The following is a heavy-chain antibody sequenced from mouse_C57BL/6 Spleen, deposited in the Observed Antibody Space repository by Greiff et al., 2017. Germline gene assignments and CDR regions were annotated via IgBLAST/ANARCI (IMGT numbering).Heavy chain of an antibody. D-gene: IGHD1-1*01. CDR1: GFSLTSYG. CDR2: IWSGGST. V-gene: IGHV2-2*01. J-gene: IGHJ4*01. CDR3: AGRTVVARGGMDD. Sequence: VQLQESGPGLVQPLQCLSITCTVSGFSLTSYGVHWVRQSPGKGLEWLGVIWSGGSTAYNAAIISRLSISKDNSKSQVFFKMNSLQADDTAIYYCAGRTVVARGGMDDWGQGTSVTVST.